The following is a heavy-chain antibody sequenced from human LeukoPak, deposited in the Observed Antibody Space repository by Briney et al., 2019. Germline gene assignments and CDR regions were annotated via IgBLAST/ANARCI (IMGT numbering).Heavy chain of an antibody. CDR2: INPNSGGT. Sequence: ASVKVSCKASGYTFTGYYMHWVRQAPGQGLEWMGRINPNSGGTNYAQKFQGRVTMTRDTSISTAYMELSSLRSEDTAVYYCARGVAAAGAIYYYYMDVWGKGTTVTVSS. CDR3: ARGVAAAGAIYYYYMDV. J-gene: IGHJ6*03. CDR1: GYTFTGYY. D-gene: IGHD6-13*01. V-gene: IGHV1-2*06.